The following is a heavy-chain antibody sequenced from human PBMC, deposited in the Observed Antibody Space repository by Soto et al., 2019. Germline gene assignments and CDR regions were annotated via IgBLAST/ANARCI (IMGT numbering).Heavy chain of an antibody. CDR3: ASCPRAPIMVVAFDY. V-gene: IGHV1-69*06. Sequence: SVKVSCKASGGTFSSYAISWVRQAPGQGLEWMGGIIPIFGTANYAQKFQGRVTMTEDTSTDTAYMELSSLRSEDTAVYYCASCPRAPIMVVAFDYWGQGTLVTVSS. D-gene: IGHD2-15*01. J-gene: IGHJ4*02. CDR2: IIPIFGTA. CDR1: GGTFSSYA.